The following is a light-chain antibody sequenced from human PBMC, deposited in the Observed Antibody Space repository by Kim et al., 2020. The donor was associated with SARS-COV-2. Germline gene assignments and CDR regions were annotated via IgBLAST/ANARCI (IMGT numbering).Light chain of an antibody. CDR2: GNT. J-gene: IGLJ3*02. V-gene: IGLV1-40*01. CDR3: QSYDSSLRGWV. Sequence: RVTISCTGGSSNGGAGYDLQWYHQLPGTAPKLLLYGNTDRPSGVPDRFSGSKSGTSASLAIIGLQAEDEADYYCQSYDSSLRGWVFGGGTQLTVL. CDR1: SSNGGAGYD.